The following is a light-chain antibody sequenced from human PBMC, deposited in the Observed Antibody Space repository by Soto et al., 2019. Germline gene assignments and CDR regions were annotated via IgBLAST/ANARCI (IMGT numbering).Light chain of an antibody. CDR1: QSVSSSF. Sequence: EIVLTQSPGTLSLSPGERATLSCRASQSVSSSFLAWYQQKPGQAPRLLIYGASSRATGIPDRFSGSGSGTDCTLTISRLEPEDFAVYHCQQYGNSPWTFGQGTKVEIK. J-gene: IGKJ1*01. V-gene: IGKV3-20*01. CDR3: QQYGNSPWT. CDR2: GAS.